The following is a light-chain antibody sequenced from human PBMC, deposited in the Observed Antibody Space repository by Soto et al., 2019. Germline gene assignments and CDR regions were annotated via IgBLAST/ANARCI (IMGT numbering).Light chain of an antibody. CDR1: SSDVGSYDL. CDR3: CSYVGNFYV. CDR2: EVD. V-gene: IGLV2-23*02. J-gene: IGLJ1*01. Sequence: QSALTQPASVSGSPGQSITISCTGTSSDVGSYDLVSWYQQSPGKAPKLMIYEVDKRPSGVSNRFSGSKSGNTASLTISGLQAEDEADYHCCSYVGNFYVFGTGTNLTVL.